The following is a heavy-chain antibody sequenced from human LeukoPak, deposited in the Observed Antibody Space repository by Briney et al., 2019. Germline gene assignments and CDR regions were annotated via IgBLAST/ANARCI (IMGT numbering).Heavy chain of an antibody. D-gene: IGHD3-10*01. V-gene: IGHV3-30*18. Sequence: PGRSLRLSCAASGFTFSSYGMHWVRQAPGKGLEGVAVISYDGSNKYYADSVKGRFTISRDNSKNTLYLQMNSLRAEDTAVYYCAKDRVMVRGVRGPFDYWGQGTLVTVSS. CDR3: AKDRVMVRGVRGPFDY. CDR1: GFTFSSYG. J-gene: IGHJ4*02. CDR2: ISYDGSNK.